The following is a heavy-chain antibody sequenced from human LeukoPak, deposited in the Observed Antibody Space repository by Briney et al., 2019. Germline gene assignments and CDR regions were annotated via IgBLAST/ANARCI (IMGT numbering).Heavy chain of an antibody. J-gene: IGHJ4*02. CDR1: GFDVKSHD. CDR3: AKDLYSSGWYVGY. D-gene: IGHD6-19*01. Sequence: GGSLRLSCAASGFDVKSHDIHWVRQPIGKGLEWVSSIESPRDIYYAGSVKGRFTISRDNSKNTLYLQMNSLRAEDTAVYYCAKDLYSSGWYVGYWGQGTLVTVSS. CDR2: IESPRDI. V-gene: IGHV3-13*01.